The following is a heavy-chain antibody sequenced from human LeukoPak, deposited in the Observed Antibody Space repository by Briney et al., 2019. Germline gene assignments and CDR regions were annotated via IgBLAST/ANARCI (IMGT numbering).Heavy chain of an antibody. J-gene: IGHJ4*02. D-gene: IGHD2-2*02. V-gene: IGHV3-30*04. CDR3: ARGFCTSSSCYNDY. Sequence: GRSLRLSCATSGFTFSSYAFHWVRQAPGKGLEWVATMSFDVNNKYYADSVRGRFTISRDNSKNTLYLQMNSLRAEDTAVYSCARGFCTSSSCYNDYWGQGTLVTVSS. CDR2: MSFDVNNK. CDR1: GFTFSSYA.